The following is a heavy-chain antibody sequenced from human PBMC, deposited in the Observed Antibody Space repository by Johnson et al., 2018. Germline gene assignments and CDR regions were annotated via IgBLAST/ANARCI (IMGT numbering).Heavy chain of an antibody. CDR2: ISSSSSTL. V-gene: IGHV3-21*01. J-gene: IGHJ3*01. D-gene: IGHD3-22*01. CDR1: GFTFRSYS. Sequence: VQLVESGGGLVKPGGSLRLSCAASGFTFRSYSINWVRQAPGKGLEWVSSISSSSSTLYYADSVKGRFTISRDNAKNSLYLQMNSLRDEDTAVYYCARVQDSSGYYYSNWGQGTMVTVSS. CDR3: ARVQDSSGYYYSN.